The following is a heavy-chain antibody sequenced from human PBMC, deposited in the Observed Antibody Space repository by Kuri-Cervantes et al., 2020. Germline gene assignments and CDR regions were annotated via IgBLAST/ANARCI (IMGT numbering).Heavy chain of an antibody. CDR2: IYYSGST. V-gene: IGHV4-31*03. CDR1: GGSISSGCYY. CDR3: ARDRGGDTAMAYYYYGMDV. D-gene: IGHD5-18*01. J-gene: IGHJ6*02. Sequence: LRLSCTVSGGSISSGCYYWSWIRQHPGKGLEWIGYIYYSGSTYYNPSLKSRVTISVDTSKNQFSLKLSSVTAADTAVYYCARDRGGDTAMAYYYYGMDVWGQGTTVTVSS.